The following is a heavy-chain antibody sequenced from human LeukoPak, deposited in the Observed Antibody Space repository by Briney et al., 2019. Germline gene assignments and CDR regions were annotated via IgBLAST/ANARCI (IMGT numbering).Heavy chain of an antibody. CDR3: ATPRGSYLWGTDFDY. D-gene: IGHD3-16*01. V-gene: IGHV1-2*02. CDR2: INPNSGDT. J-gene: IGHJ4*02. CDR1: GYTFTVYY. Sequence: ASVKVSCKASGYTFTVYYMHRVRQAPGQGLEWMGWINPNSGDTKYAQKFQGRVTMTRDTSISTAYMELSRMRSDATALYYCATPRGSYLWGTDFDYWGQGTLVTVSS.